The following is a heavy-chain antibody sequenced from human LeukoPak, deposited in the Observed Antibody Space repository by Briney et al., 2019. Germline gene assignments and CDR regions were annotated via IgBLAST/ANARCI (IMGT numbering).Heavy chain of an antibody. CDR1: RFIFSTYG. V-gene: IGHV3-23*01. Sequence: AGPLRLSSAASRFIFSTYGMSWLRQAPGKGLEWVSGTSDNDGVTNYADSVKGRFTISRDNSKNTLYLQMNSVRDEDTAVYCCAKGRQSSVRRQWHFELWGGGTLVTVSS. CDR3: AKGRQSSVRRQWHFEL. CDR2: TSDNDGVT. D-gene: IGHD3-10*01. J-gene: IGHJ2*01.